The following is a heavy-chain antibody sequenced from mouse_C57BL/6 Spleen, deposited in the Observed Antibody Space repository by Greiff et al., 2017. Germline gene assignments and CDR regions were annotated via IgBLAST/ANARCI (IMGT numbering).Heavy chain of an antibody. D-gene: IGHD3-3*01. Sequence: VQLQQSGPELVKPGASVKISCKASGYSFTDYNMNWVKQSIGKSLEWIGVINPNYGTTSYNQKFKGKATLTVDQSASTAYMQLSSLTAEDSAVYYCARSEGTGAWFAYWGQGTLVTVSA. V-gene: IGHV1-39*01. CDR3: ARSEGTGAWFAY. CDR1: GYSFTDYN. CDR2: INPNYGTT. J-gene: IGHJ3*01.